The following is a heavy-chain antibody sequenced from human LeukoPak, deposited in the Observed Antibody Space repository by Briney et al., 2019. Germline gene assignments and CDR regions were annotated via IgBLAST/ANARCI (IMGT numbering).Heavy chain of an antibody. J-gene: IGHJ4*02. CDR1: GYTFTGYY. V-gene: IGHV1-2*02. Sequence: GASVKVSCKASGYTFTGYYMHWVRQAPGQGLEWMGWINPNSGGTNYAQKFQGRVTMTRDTSINTAYMELSRLRSDDTAVYYCARDWDYYYDSSGYFHFGYWGQGTLVTVSS. CDR2: INPNSGGT. D-gene: IGHD3-22*01. CDR3: ARDWDYYYDSSGYFHFGY.